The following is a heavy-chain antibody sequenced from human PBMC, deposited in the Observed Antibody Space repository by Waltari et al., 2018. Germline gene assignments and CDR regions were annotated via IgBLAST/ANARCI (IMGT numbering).Heavy chain of an antibody. Sequence: QLVQSGGGLVQPGGSLSLACEGSAFTFNRYWIYGVRQVPGKGLMWVSRINTDGSSRPYADSVKGRFTISRDNARDTVYLQMDSLTVEDTAVYYCARDCPRHQNSPCLDVWGQGTTVTVSS. CDR2: INTDGSSR. CDR3: ARDCPRHQNSPCLDV. J-gene: IGHJ6*02. V-gene: IGHV3-74*03. D-gene: IGHD4-4*01. CDR1: AFTFNRYW.